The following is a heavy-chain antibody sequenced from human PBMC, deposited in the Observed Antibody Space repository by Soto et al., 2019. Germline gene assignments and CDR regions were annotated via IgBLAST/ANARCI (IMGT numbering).Heavy chain of an antibody. V-gene: IGHV1-18*04. CDR3: ARGVSRYSGYDFPYYYYYGMDV. Sequence: ASVKVSCKASGYTFTSYGISWVRQAPGQGLEWMGWISAYNGNTNYAQKLQGRATMTTDTSTSTAYMELRSLRSDDTAVYYCARGVSRYSGYDFPYYYYYGMDVWGQGTTVTVSS. CDR1: GYTFTSYG. D-gene: IGHD5-12*01. CDR2: ISAYNGNT. J-gene: IGHJ6*02.